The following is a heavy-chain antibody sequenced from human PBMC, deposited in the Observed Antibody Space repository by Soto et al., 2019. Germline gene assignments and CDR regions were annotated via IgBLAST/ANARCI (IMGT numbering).Heavy chain of an antibody. V-gene: IGHV1-69*06. Sequence: QVQLVQSGAEVKKPGSSVKVSCKASGGTFNNYGVTWVRQAPGQGLEWIGGIIPIFGSAKYTEMLRGRITITADKSTSTAYMELSSLKSDDTAVYYCAKEVVPGATGDGMDVWGQGTTVTVSS. J-gene: IGHJ6*02. D-gene: IGHD2-2*01. CDR3: AKEVVPGATGDGMDV. CDR1: GGTFNNYG. CDR2: IIPIFGSA.